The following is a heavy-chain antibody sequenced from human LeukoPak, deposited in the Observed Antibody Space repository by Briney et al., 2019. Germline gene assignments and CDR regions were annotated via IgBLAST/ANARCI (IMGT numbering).Heavy chain of an antibody. Sequence: HPGGSLRLSCAASGFTFSSYGMHWVRQAPGKGLEWVAVISYDGSNKYYADSVKGRFTISRDNSKNTLYLQMNSLRAEDTAVYYCAKVRLGEYCSGGSCYFRPFDYWGQGTLVTVSS. CDR2: ISYDGSNK. V-gene: IGHV3-30*18. CDR1: GFTFSSYG. D-gene: IGHD2-15*01. CDR3: AKVRLGEYCSGGSCYFRPFDY. J-gene: IGHJ4*02.